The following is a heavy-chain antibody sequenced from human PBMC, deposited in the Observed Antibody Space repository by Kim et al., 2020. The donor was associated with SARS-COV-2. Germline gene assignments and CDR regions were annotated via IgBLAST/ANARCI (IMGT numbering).Heavy chain of an antibody. CDR3: ARGAQDTEGPGYGMDV. CDR1: GGSFSGYY. CDR2: INHSGST. J-gene: IGHJ6*02. V-gene: IGHV4-34*01. Sequence: SETLSLTCAVYGGSFSGYYWSWIRQPPGKGLEWIGEINHSGSTNYNPSLKSRVTISVDTSKNQFSLKLSSVTAADTAVYYCARGAQDTEGPGYGMDVWGQGTTVTVSS.